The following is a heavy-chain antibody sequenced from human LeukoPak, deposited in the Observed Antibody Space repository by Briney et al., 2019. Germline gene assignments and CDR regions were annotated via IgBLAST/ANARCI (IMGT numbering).Heavy chain of an antibody. J-gene: IGHJ6*02. V-gene: IGHV4-61*02. D-gene: IGHD3-10*01. CDR3: ARTGARTYYYGSGFHYGMDV. CDR2: IYTSGST. CDR1: GGSISSGSYY. Sequence: PSQTLSLTCTVSGGSISSGSYYWSWIRQPAGKGLEWIGRIYTSGSTNYNPSLKSRVTISVDTSKNQFSLKLSSVTAADTAVYYCARTGARTYYYGSGFHYGMDVWGQGTTVTVSS.